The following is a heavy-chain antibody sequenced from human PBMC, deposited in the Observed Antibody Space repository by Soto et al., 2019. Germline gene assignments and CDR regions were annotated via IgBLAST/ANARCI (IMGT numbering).Heavy chain of an antibody. CDR2: ISAYNGNT. CDR1: GYTFTSYS. V-gene: IGHV1-18*01. CDR3: AREYYYGSGGAY. J-gene: IGHJ4*02. Sequence: QVQLVQSGAEVKKPGASVKVSCKASGYTFTSYSISWVRQAPGQGLEWMGWISAYNGNTNYAQKLQGRITMNTDTSTSSAYMDLRSLRYDDTAVHYCAREYYYGSGGAYWGQGTLVTVSS. D-gene: IGHD3-10*01.